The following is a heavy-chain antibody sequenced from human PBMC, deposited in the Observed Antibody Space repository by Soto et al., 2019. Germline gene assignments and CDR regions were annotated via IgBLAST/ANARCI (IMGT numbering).Heavy chain of an antibody. CDR1: GFSFSSYG. D-gene: IGHD6-19*01. CDR3: VAGKYVFAY. Sequence: QVQLVESGGGVVQPGRSLRLSCAASGFSFSSYGMQWVRQAPGKGLEWVAVISYDGSNKYYADSVKDRFTISRDNSKNTLYLQMNSLRADDTAVYYCVAGKYVFAYCGQGTLVTVPS. CDR2: ISYDGSNK. J-gene: IGHJ4*02. V-gene: IGHV3-30*03.